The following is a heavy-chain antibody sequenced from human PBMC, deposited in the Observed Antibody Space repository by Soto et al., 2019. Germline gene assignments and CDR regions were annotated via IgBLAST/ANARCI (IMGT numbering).Heavy chain of an antibody. V-gene: IGHV4-4*07. Sequence: SETLSLTCTVSGGSISNYFCNWIRQPAGKGLEWIGRIDNSGSTNYNPSLKSRITMSADTSRNQFSLKLNSVTTADTAVYYCARGGQDFWSGPFDYWGQGALVTVS. CDR1: GGSISNYF. CDR3: ARGGQDFWSGPFDY. J-gene: IGHJ4*02. D-gene: IGHD3-3*01. CDR2: IDNSGST.